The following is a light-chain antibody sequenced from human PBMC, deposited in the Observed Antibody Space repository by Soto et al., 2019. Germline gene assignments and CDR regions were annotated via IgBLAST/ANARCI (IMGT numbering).Light chain of an antibody. CDR3: QQYDISPWT. Sequence: EIVLTQSPCTLSLSPGERATLSCRASQSVSNNYLAWYQQKPGQAPRLLIYGASTRATGFPDRFSGSGSGTDFTLTIIRLEPEDFAVYYCQQYDISPWTFGQGTKVDIK. CDR1: QSVSNNY. CDR2: GAS. V-gene: IGKV3-20*01. J-gene: IGKJ1*01.